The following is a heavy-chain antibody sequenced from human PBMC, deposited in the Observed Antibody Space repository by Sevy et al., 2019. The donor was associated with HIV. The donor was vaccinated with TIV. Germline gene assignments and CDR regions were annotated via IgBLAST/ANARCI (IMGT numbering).Heavy chain of an antibody. CDR1: GYTFTSYG. V-gene: IGHV1-18*01. D-gene: IGHD2-15*01. Sequence: ASVKVSCKASGYTFTSYGISWVRQAPGQGLEWMGWISAYNGNTNYAQKLQGRVTMTTDTSTSTAYMELRSLRSDDTAVYYCARDIVVVENYYYYYMDVWGKGTTVTVSS. CDR3: ARDIVVVENYYYYYMDV. CDR2: ISAYNGNT. J-gene: IGHJ6*03.